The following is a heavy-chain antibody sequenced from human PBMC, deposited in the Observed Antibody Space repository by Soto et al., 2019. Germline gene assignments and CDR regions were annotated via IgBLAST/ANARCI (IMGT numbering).Heavy chain of an antibody. Sequence: QVQLQESGPGLVQPSETLSLTCTVSGGSITGYYWSWIRQPPGKGPEWIGNIHYSGSTNYNPSLKRRVTISVDTSTNQFSLRLSSVPAAETAVYYCARHSYYSNPLRFDPWGQGTLVTVSS. CDR3: ARHSYYSNPLRFDP. J-gene: IGHJ5*02. D-gene: IGHD4-4*01. CDR2: IHYSGST. V-gene: IGHV4-59*08. CDR1: GGSITGYY.